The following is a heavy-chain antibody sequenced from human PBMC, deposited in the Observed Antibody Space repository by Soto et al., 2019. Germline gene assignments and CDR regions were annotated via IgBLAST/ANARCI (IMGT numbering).Heavy chain of an antibody. CDR3: ARIRGEGYDFWSGYYYYYGMDV. CDR2: IKQDGSEK. J-gene: IGHJ6*02. Sequence: PGGSLRLSCAASGFTFSSYWMSWVRQAPGKGLEWVANIKQDGSEKYYVDSVKGRFTISRDNAKNSLYLQMNSLRAEDTAVYYWARIRGEGYDFWSGYYYYYGMDVWGQGTTVTVSS. V-gene: IGHV3-7*03. D-gene: IGHD3-3*01. CDR1: GFTFSSYW.